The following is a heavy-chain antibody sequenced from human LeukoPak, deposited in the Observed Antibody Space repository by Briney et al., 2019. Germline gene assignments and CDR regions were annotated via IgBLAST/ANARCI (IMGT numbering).Heavy chain of an antibody. J-gene: IGHJ5*01. CDR2: TYYRSKWYN. CDR1: GGSVSSNSAA. Sequence: SQTLSLICAIFGGSVSSNSAAWNWIRQSPSRGLEWLGRTYYRSKWYNDYAVSVKGRITINPDTSKNQLSLQLNSVTPEDTAFYYCARSIATPHTNWFDSWGQGTLVTVSS. V-gene: IGHV6-1*01. CDR3: ARSIATPHTNWFDS. D-gene: IGHD6-6*01.